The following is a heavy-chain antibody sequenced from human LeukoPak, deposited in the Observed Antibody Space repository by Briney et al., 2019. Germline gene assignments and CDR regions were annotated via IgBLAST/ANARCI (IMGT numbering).Heavy chain of an antibody. CDR3: ARDYTATSAMDV. V-gene: IGHV3-7*01. D-gene: IGHD2-21*02. J-gene: IGHJ6*02. Sequence: SGGSLRLPCAASGFALSAYWMNWVRQAPGKGLQWLANIKQDGTVQHYVDSVKGRFTISRDNAKNSLFLQMNSLRAEDTALYYCARDYTATSAMDVWGQGTTVTVS. CDR2: IKQDGTVQ. CDR1: GFALSAYW.